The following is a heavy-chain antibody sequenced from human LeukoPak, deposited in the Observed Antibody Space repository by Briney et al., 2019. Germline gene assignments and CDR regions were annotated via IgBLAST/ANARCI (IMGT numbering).Heavy chain of an antibody. V-gene: IGHV3-30*04. Sequence: GGSLRLSCAVSGFTLNTYAMHWVRQAPGKGLEWVAIISYDGSQKYYADSLKGRFTISRDNSRNTLDLQMNSLRDDDTGMYYCARDTDEWYNSPGDYWGQGTLVTVSS. CDR1: GFTLNTYA. CDR3: ARDTDEWYNSPGDY. D-gene: IGHD1-1*01. J-gene: IGHJ4*02. CDR2: ISYDGSQK.